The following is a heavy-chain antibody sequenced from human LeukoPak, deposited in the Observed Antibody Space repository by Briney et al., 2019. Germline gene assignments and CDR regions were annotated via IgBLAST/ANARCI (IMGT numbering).Heavy chain of an antibody. V-gene: IGHV4-31*03. D-gene: IGHD3-3*01. CDR3: ARDPGGRFSYYFDY. J-gene: IGHJ4*02. Sequence: TLSLTCTVSGGSISSGGYYWSWIRQHPGKGLEWIGYIYYSGSTYYNPSLKSRVTISVDTSKNQFSLKLSSVTAADTAVYYCARDPGGRFSYYFDYWGQGTLVTVSS. CDR1: GGSISSGGYY. CDR2: IYYSGST.